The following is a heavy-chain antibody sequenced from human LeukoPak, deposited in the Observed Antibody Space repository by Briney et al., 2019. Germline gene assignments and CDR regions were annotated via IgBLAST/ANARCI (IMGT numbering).Heavy chain of an antibody. CDR2: INHSGST. CDR1: GGSFSGYY. J-gene: IGHJ4*02. Sequence: SETLSLTCAVYGGSFSGYYWSWIRQPPGKGLEWIGEINHSGSTNYKPSLKSRVTISVDTSKNHFSLKLSSVTAADTAVYYCARVKSTVVDYWGQGTLVTVSS. D-gene: IGHD4-23*01. V-gene: IGHV4-34*01. CDR3: ARVKSTVVDY.